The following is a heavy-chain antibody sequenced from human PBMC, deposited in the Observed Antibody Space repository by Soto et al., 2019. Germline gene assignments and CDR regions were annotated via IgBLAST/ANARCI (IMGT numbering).Heavy chain of an antibody. J-gene: IGHJ6*02. CDR1: GYSFTSYW. Sequence: GESLKISCKGSGYSFTSYWIGWVRQMPGKGLEWMGIIYPGDSDTRYSPSFQGQVTISADKSISTAYLQWSSLKASEPAMYYCARFEYSSSSSLLYYYYGMDVWGQGTTVTVSS. V-gene: IGHV5-51*01. CDR3: ARFEYSSSSSLLYYYYGMDV. D-gene: IGHD6-6*01. CDR2: IYPGDSDT.